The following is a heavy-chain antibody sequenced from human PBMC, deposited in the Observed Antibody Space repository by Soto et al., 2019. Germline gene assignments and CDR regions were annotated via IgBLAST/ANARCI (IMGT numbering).Heavy chain of an antibody. D-gene: IGHD3-10*01. CDR2: ISGSGGST. Sequence: GGSLRLSCAASGFTFSSYAMSWVRQAPGKGLEWVSAISGSGGSTYYADSVKGLFTISRDNSKNTLYLQMNSLRAEDTAVYYCAKDGGNYYGSGSYYDYWGQGTLVTVSS. J-gene: IGHJ4*02. CDR3: AKDGGNYYGSGSYYDY. V-gene: IGHV3-23*01. CDR1: GFTFSSYA.